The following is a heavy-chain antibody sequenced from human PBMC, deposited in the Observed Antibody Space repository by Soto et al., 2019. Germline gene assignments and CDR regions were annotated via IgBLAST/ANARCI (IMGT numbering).Heavy chain of an antibody. V-gene: IGHV5-51*01. CDR3: ASSIVVVPAAIPSYYYYYYGMDV. D-gene: IGHD2-2*01. J-gene: IGHJ6*02. Sequence: GESLKISCKGSGYSFTIYCIGWVLQMPWKGLEWMGIIYPGDSDTRYSPSFQGQVTISADKSISTAYLQWSSLKASDTAMYYCASSIVVVPAAIPSYYYYYYGMDVWGQGTTVTVSS. CDR1: GYSFTIYC. CDR2: IYPGDSDT.